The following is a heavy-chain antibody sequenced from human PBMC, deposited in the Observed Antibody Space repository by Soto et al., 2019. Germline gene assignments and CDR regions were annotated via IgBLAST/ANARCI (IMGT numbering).Heavy chain of an antibody. D-gene: IGHD2-2*02. J-gene: IGHJ4*02. Sequence: ASVKVSCKSSGYTFTTYAIHWVRQAPGQRLEWMGWINAGNGKTKYSQKFQDRVTITRDTSATTAYMELSSLTSEDTAVYYCARAGDDCSTTSCYMIDYWGQGTLVTVSS. CDR1: GYTFTTYA. V-gene: IGHV1-3*01. CDR3: ARAGDDCSTTSCYMIDY. CDR2: INAGNGKT.